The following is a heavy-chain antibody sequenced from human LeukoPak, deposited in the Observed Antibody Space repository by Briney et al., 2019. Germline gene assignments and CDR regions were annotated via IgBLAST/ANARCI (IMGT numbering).Heavy chain of an antibody. J-gene: IGHJ4*02. V-gene: IGHV3-30*04. CDR2: ISYDGSNK. CDR1: GFTFSSYA. CDR3: ARLAVTTWFDY. Sequence: GGSLRLSCAASGFTFSSYAMHWVRQAPGKGLEWVAVISYDGSNKYYADSVKGRFTISRDNSKNTLYLQMNSLRAEDTAVYYCARLAVTTWFDYWGQGTLVTV. D-gene: IGHD4-17*01.